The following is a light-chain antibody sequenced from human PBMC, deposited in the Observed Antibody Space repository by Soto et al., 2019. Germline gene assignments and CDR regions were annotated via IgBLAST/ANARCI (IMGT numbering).Light chain of an antibody. CDR1: SSDVGGYNY. V-gene: IGLV2-14*01. CDR2: DVS. Sequence: QSALTQPASASGSPGQSITISCTGTSSDVGGYNYVSWYQQHPGKAPKLMIYDVSNRPSGVSNRFSGSKSGNTASLTISGLQAEDEADYYCSSYTSSILFGGGTQLTVL. J-gene: IGLJ2*01. CDR3: SSYTSSIL.